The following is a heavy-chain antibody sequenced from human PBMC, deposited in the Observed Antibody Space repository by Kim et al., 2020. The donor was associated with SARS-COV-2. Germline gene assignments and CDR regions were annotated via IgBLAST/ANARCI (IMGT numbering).Heavy chain of an antibody. D-gene: IGHD6-13*01. V-gene: IGHV1-8*01. Sequence: ASVKVSCKASGYTFTSYDINWVRQATGQGLEWMGWMNPNSGNTGYAQKFQGRVTMTRNTSISTAYMELSSLRSEDTAVYYCARGGSLWQQLVPGGYGMDVWGQGTTVTVSS. CDR2: MNPNSGNT. J-gene: IGHJ6*02. CDR1: GYTFTSYD. CDR3: ARGGSLWQQLVPGGYGMDV.